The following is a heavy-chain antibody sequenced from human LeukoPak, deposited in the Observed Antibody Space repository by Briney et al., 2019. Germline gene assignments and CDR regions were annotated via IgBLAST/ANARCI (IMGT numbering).Heavy chain of an antibody. V-gene: IGHV3-48*02. CDR2: ISSRSDTI. CDR1: GFTFSNYS. J-gene: IGHJ4*02. CDR3: VRDYTG. Sequence: GGSLRLSCVVSGFTFSNYSMNWVRQAPGKGLEWVSYISSRSDTIYYADSVKGRFTSSRDNAKKSLYLQMNSLRDEDTAVCYCVRDYTGWGQGTLVTVSS. D-gene: IGHD4-11*01.